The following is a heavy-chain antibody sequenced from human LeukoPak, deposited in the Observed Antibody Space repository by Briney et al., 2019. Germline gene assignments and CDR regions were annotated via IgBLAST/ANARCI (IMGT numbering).Heavy chain of an antibody. CDR3: ARDYGVAAAFQGMDV. CDR2: IIPIFGTA. V-gene: IGHV1-69*13. CDR1: VGTFSSYA. J-gene: IGHJ6*02. Sequence: SVKVSCKASVGTFSSYAISWVRQAPGQELEWMGGIIPIFGTANYAQKFQGRVTITADESTSTAYMELSSLRSEDTAVYYCARDYGVAAAFQGMDVWGQGTTVTVSS. D-gene: IGHD6-13*01.